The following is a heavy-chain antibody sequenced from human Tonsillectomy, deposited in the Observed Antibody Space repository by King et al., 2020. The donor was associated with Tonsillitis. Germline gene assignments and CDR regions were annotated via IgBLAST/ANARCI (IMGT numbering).Heavy chain of an antibody. CDR1: GFTFSSYA. Sequence: VQLVESGGGLVQPGGSLRLSCSASGFTFSSYAMHWVRQAPGRGLEHVSTISGNGGQTFYVDSVKGRFTISRDNSKNTLYLQMSGLRAEDTAVYYCVKEWGPPNKFDYWGQGTQVIVSS. V-gene: IGHV3-64D*06. J-gene: IGHJ4*02. CDR3: VKEWGPPNKFDY. CDR2: ISGNGGQT. D-gene: IGHD7-27*01.